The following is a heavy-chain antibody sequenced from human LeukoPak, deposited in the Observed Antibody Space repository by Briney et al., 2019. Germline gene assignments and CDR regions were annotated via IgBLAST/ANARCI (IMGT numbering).Heavy chain of an antibody. CDR2: ISFDGRNK. Sequence: GRSLRLSCAASGFTFSSYGMHWVRQAPGKGLEWVAVISFDGRNKYFADSVKGRFTISRDNSKNTLYLQMNSLRAEDTAVYYCAKEKYRGYSYGSGDYWCQGTLVTVSS. J-gene: IGHJ4*02. D-gene: IGHD5-18*01. CDR1: GFTFSSYG. CDR3: AKEKYRGYSYGSGDY. V-gene: IGHV3-30*18.